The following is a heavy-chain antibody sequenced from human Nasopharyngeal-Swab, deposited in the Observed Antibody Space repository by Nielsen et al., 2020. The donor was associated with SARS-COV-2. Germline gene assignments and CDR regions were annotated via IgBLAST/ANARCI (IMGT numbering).Heavy chain of an antibody. Sequence: ESLKISCAASGFTFSSYSMNWVRQAPGKGLEWVSSISSSSSYIYYADSVKGRFTISRDNSKNTLYLQMNSLRAEDTAVYYCAREPIPVVYYYYGMDVWGQGTTVTVSS. CDR2: ISSSSSYI. J-gene: IGHJ6*02. CDR3: AREPIPVVYYYYGMDV. V-gene: IGHV3-21*01. CDR1: GFTFSSYS. D-gene: IGHD4-23*01.